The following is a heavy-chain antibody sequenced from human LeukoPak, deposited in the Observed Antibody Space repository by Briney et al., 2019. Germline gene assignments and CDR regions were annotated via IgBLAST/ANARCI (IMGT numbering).Heavy chain of an antibody. Sequence: GASVKVSCKASGGTFSSYAISWVRQAPGQGLEWMGGIIPIFGTANYAQKFQGRVTITADESTSTAYMELSSLRSEDTAVYYCARAGVPITMVRGSWFDPWGQGTLVTVSS. CDR1: GGTFSSYA. CDR2: IIPIFGTA. J-gene: IGHJ5*02. CDR3: ARAGVPITMVRGSWFDP. V-gene: IGHV1-69*13. D-gene: IGHD3-10*01.